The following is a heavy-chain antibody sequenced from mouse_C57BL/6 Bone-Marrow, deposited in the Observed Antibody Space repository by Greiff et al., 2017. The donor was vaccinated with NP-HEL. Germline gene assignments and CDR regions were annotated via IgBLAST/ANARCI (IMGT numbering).Heavy chain of an antibody. CDR2: INPYNGGT. V-gene: IGHV1-19*01. D-gene: IGHD2-3*01. J-gene: IGHJ2*01. CDR1: GYTFTDYY. CDR3: ASRYDGYS. Sequence: VQLKQSGPVLVKPGASVKMSCKASGYTFTDYYMNWVKQSHGKSLEWIGVINPYNGGTSYNQKFKGKATLTVDKSSSTAYMELNSLTSEDSAVYYCASRYDGYSWGQGTTLTVSS.